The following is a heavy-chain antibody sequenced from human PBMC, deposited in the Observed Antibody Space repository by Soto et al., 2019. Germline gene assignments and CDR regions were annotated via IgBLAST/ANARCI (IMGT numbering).Heavy chain of an antibody. J-gene: IGHJ4*02. D-gene: IGHD5-12*01. V-gene: IGHV3-49*03. CDR2: IRSKPFGGTT. Sequence: EVQVLESGGGLVQPGGSLRLSCTGSGFSFGDYAMSWFRQAPGKGLEWVGFIRSKPFGGTTAYAASVQGRFMISRDDSKSNGYLQMSSLKTEDTAVYFCSRIKEYQGYADLDFWGQGTLVTVSS. CDR3: SRIKEYQGYADLDF. CDR1: GFSFGDYA.